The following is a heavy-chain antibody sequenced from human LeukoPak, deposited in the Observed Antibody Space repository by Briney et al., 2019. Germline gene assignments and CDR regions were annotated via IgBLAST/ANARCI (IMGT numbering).Heavy chain of an antibody. Sequence: SVKVSCKASGGTFSSYAISWVRQAPGQGLEWMGGIIPIFGTANYAQKFQGRVTITADESTSTAYMELSSLRSEDTAVYYCARAGSYYYDSSGYYYDWGQGTLVTVSS. D-gene: IGHD3-22*01. V-gene: IGHV1-69*13. CDR3: ARAGSYYYDSSGYYYD. J-gene: IGHJ4*02. CDR2: IIPIFGTA. CDR1: GGTFSSYA.